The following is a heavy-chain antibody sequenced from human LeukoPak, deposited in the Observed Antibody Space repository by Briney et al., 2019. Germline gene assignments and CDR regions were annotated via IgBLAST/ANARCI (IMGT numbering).Heavy chain of an antibody. CDR3: AKEGRSLQTY. CDR2: IKEDGTEA. CDR1: GFMFSSNW. Sequence: GGSLRLSCAASGFMFSSNWMSWVRLAPGKGLEWVANIKEDGTEAYYVDSVKGRFTISRDNAKNSLYLQMNSLRVEDTAVYYCAKEGRSLQTYWGQGTLVTVSS. V-gene: IGHV3-7*03. D-gene: IGHD5-24*01. J-gene: IGHJ4*02.